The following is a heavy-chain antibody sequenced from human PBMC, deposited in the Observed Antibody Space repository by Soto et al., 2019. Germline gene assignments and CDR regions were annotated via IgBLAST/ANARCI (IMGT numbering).Heavy chain of an antibody. CDR3: ARDQKAGYCSGGSCYYYYGMDV. CDR1: GFTFSTYA. J-gene: IGHJ6*02. CDR2: ISYDGKNN. V-gene: IGHV3-30*04. D-gene: IGHD2-15*01. Sequence: QVQLVESGGGVVQPGRSLTLSCAASGFTFSTYAMHWVRQAPGKGLEWVAVISYDGKNNYYAGSGKGRFTISRGNSRDTLFLQMDSLRADDTAVYYCARDQKAGYCSGGSCYYYYGMDVWGQGTTVTVSS.